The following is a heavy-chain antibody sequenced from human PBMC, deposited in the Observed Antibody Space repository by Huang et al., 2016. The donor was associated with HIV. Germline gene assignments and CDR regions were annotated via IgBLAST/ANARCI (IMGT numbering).Heavy chain of an antibody. V-gene: IGHV4-34*01. Sequence: QVQLHQWGAGLLKPSETLSLTCAVYGGSFSGPNWTWIRQTPGKGREWIGEINNSGRNNYRPSLKRRVTRSLDTSKNQFSLRLRSVTAADTAVYYCARGRGDARGFLGLDFWGQGTLVTVSS. CDR2: INNSGRN. J-gene: IGHJ4*02. CDR1: GGSFSGPN. D-gene: IGHD3-16*01. CDR3: ARGRGDARGFLGLDF.